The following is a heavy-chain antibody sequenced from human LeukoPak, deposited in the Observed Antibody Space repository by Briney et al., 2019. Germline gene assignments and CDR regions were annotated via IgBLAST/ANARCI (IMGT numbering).Heavy chain of an antibody. D-gene: IGHD3-10*01. CDR3: ARDLYSTMVRGVSPGRNYGMDV. CDR1: GFTFSSYA. V-gene: IGHV3-30*14. CDR2: ISYDGSNK. J-gene: IGHJ6*02. Sequence: GRSLRLSCAASGFTFSSYAMHWVRQAPGKGLEWVAVISYDGSNKYYADSVKGRSTISRDNSKNTLYLQMGSLRAEDMAVYYCARDLYSTMVRGVSPGRNYGMDVWGQGTTVTISS.